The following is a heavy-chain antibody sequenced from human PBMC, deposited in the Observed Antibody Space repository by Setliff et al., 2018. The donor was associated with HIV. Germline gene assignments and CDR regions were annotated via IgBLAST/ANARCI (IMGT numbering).Heavy chain of an antibody. CDR1: GGTFSTHV. CDR2: IIPMFSTV. CDR3: ATDDHCSGGSCFLTMDY. J-gene: IGHJ4*02. Sequence: SVKVSCKASGGTFSTHVISWVRQAPGQGLEWIGGIIPMFSTVSYAKKYQGRVTITTDESTTTAYMELTSLRSEDTAVYYCATDDHCSGGSCFLTMDYWGLGTLVTV. V-gene: IGHV1-69*05. D-gene: IGHD2-15*01.